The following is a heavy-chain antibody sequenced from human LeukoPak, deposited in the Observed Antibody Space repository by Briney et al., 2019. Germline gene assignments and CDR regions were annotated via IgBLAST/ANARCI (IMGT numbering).Heavy chain of an antibody. CDR1: GDSISTYY. V-gene: IGHV4-4*07. D-gene: IGHD4-11*01. Sequence: PSETLSLTCTVSGDSISTYYWNWIRQPAGKGPEWIGRIYISGRTNYNPSLESRVTLSLDTSKNHFSLKLRSVTAADTAVYYCAKGPYTNFFDSWGHGTLVTVSS. CDR3: AKGPYTNFFDS. J-gene: IGHJ4*01. CDR2: IYISGRT.